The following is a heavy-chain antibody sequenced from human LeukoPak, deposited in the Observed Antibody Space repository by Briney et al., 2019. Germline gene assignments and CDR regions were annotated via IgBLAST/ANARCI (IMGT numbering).Heavy chain of an antibody. J-gene: IGHJ6*03. V-gene: IGHV1-46*01. D-gene: IGHD3-10*01. CDR1: GYTFTSYY. Sequence: ASVKVSCKASGYTFTSYYMHWVRQAPGQGLEWMGIINPSGGSTSYAQKFQGRVTMTRDTSTSTVYMELSSLRSEDTAVYYCARVRGSEYHYYYYYYMDVWGKGTTVTISS. CDR2: INPSGGST. CDR3: ARVRGSEYHYYYYYYMDV.